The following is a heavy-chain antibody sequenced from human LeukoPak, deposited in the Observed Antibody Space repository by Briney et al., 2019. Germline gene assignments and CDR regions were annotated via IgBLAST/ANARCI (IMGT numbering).Heavy chain of an antibody. J-gene: IGHJ5*02. CDR3: ARKTRTWSNWFDP. V-gene: IGHV4-30-4*01. D-gene: IGHD1-14*01. CDR1: GGSISSGNYY. CDR2: IYYSGSV. Sequence: PSETLSLTCTVSGGSISSGNYYWSWIRQSPGKGLEWIGYIYYSGSVFYNPSLESRIIISLDTSKNQFSLKVTSLTAADSAVYYCARKTRTWSNWFDPWGQGTLVTVSS.